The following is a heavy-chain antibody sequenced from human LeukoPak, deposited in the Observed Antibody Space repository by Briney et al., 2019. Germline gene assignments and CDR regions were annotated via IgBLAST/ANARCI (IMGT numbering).Heavy chain of an antibody. CDR3: ASRARDCSSTSCTSDY. CDR1: GYTFIDYY. J-gene: IGHJ4*02. V-gene: IGHV1-2*02. Sequence: GASVKVSCKAFGYTFIDYYMHWVRQAPGQGLEWMGWTNPNSGGTNYAQKFQGRVTMTRDTSISTAYMELSRLRSDDTAVYYCASRARDCSSTSCTSDYWGQGTLVTVSS. CDR2: TNPNSGGT. D-gene: IGHD2-2*01.